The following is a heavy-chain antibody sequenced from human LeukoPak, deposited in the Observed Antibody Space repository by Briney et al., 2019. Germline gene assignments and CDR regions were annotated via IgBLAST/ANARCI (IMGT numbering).Heavy chain of an antibody. CDR1: GFTFSSYW. V-gene: IGHV3-7*01. D-gene: IGHD2-21*02. CDR3: ARNTYCGGDCYWFDY. J-gene: IGHJ4*02. Sequence: GGSLRLSCAASGFTFSSYWMSWVRQAPGKGLEWVANIKQDGSEKYYVDSVKGRFTISRDNSKNTLYLQMNSLRAEDTAVYYCARNTYCGGDCYWFDYWGQGTLVTVSS. CDR2: IKQDGSEK.